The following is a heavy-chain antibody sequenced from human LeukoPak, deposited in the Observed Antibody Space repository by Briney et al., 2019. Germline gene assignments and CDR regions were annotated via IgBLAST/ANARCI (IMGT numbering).Heavy chain of an antibody. V-gene: IGHV3-30*02. D-gene: IGHD3-3*01. CDR2: IRYDESIK. CDR1: GFTFSNIG. CDR3: AKDHFATPDYDFWSGYYIDY. Sequence: GGSLRLSCAASGFTFSNIGMHWVRQAPGKGLEWVAFIRYDESIKHFADSVRGRFPTSRDNSKNTMYLQMNSLRAEDTAVYYCAKDHFATPDYDFWSGYYIDYWGQGLLVTVSS. J-gene: IGHJ4*02.